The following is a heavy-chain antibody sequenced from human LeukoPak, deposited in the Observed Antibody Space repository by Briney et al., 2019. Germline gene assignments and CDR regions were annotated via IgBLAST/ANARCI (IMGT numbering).Heavy chain of an antibody. CDR1: GGSISSSSYY. D-gene: IGHD2-21*02. V-gene: IGHV4-39*07. CDR3: ARLKRRQIVVVTATQHPFDY. J-gene: IGHJ4*02. Sequence: SETLSLTCTVSGGSISSSSYYWGWIRQPPGKGLEWIGSIYYSGSTYYNPSLKSRVTISVDTSKNQFSLKLSSVTAADTAVYYCARLKRRQIVVVTATQHPFDYWGQGTLVTVSS. CDR2: IYYSGST.